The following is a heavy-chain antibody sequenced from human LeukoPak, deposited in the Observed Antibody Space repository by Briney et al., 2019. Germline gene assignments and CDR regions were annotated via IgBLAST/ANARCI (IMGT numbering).Heavy chain of an antibody. V-gene: IGHV3-23*01. D-gene: IGHD5-24*01. J-gene: IGHJ4*02. CDR2: ISSSGGST. CDR1: GFTFSSYA. Sequence: AGGSLRLSCAASGFTFSSYAMSWVRQAPGKGLEWVSAISSSGGSTYYADSVKGRFTISRDNPKNTLYLQMNSLRVEDTAVYYCAKDPYGYNSYYFDYWGQGTLGTVSS. CDR3: AKDPYGYNSYYFDY.